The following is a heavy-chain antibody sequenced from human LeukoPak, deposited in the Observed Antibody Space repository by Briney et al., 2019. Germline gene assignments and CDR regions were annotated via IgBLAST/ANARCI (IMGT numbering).Heavy chain of an antibody. Sequence: GGSLRLSCAASGFTFSSYWMSWVRQAPGKGLEWVANIKQDGSEKYYVDSVKGRFTISRDNAKNSLYLQINSLRAEDTAVYYCARDYAVVSRSRNWFDPWGQGTLVTVSS. CDR1: GFTFSSYW. CDR3: ARDYAVVSRSRNWFDP. J-gene: IGHJ5*02. V-gene: IGHV3-7*01. CDR2: IKQDGSEK. D-gene: IGHD3-22*01.